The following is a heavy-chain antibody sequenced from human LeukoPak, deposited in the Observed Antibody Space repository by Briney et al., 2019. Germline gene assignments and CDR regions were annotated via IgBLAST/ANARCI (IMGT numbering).Heavy chain of an antibody. CDR2: IYPEDGET. D-gene: IGHD6-13*01. Sequence: ASVKVSCKVSGYTFTDSYMHWVQQAPGKGLEWMGLIYPEDGETLFAEKFQGRVIITADTSTETAYMELSALTSEDTATYYCATARGSRGIFDYWGQGSLVTVSS. CDR3: ATARGSRGIFDY. CDR1: GYTFTDSY. J-gene: IGHJ4*02. V-gene: IGHV1-69-2*01.